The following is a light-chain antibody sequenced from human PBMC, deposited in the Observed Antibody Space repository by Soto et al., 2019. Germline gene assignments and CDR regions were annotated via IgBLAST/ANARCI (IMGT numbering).Light chain of an antibody. J-gene: IGKJ5*01. CDR3: QQRNVWPPVT. CDR2: GAF. Sequence: ENLLTQSPATPSFSPGEKATPSRRASPSVTNFLAWYQQKPGQAPRLLIYGAFNRATGIPARFSGSGSGTDFTLTISSLEPEDSAVYYCQQRNVWPPVTFGQGTRLEI. V-gene: IGKV3-11*01. CDR1: PSVTNF.